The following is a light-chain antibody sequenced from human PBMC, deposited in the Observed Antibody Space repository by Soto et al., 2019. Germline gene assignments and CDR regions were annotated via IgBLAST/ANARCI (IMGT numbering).Light chain of an antibody. V-gene: IGKV1-39*01. J-gene: IGKJ1*01. CDR3: QQTDSFPRT. CDR2: RAS. CDR1: QTISTF. Sequence: DIQMTQSPASLSASVGDRVTISCRASQTISTFLNWYQQKPGTAPRLLIYRASSVQSGVPPRFSGSGSGRDFALTISSLQRDDFATYYCQQTDSFPRTFGQGTKVEMK.